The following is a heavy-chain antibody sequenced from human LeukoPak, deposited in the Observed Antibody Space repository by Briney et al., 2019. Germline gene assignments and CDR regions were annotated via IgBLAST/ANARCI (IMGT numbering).Heavy chain of an antibody. CDR2: INSDGSST. D-gene: IGHD3-3*01. Sequence: PGGSLRLSCAASGFTFSSYWMHWVRQAPGKGLVWVSRINSDGSSTSYADSVKGRFTISRDNAKNTLYLQMNSLRAEDTAVYYCARGYYDFWSGYRIDYWGQGTLVTVSS. V-gene: IGHV3-74*01. CDR1: GFTFSSYW. CDR3: ARGYYDFWSGYRIDY. J-gene: IGHJ4*02.